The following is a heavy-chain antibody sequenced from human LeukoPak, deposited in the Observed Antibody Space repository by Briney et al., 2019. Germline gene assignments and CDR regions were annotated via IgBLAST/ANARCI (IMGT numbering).Heavy chain of an antibody. J-gene: IGHJ4*02. D-gene: IGHD2-15*01. Sequence: GGSLRLSCAASGFTVSSNYMSWVRQAPGKGLEWVSVIYSGGNTYYADSVKGRFTISRDNSKNTLYLQMNSLRAEDTAVYYCARDLHCSGGSCLNFDCWGQGTLVTVSS. V-gene: IGHV3-66*01. CDR3: ARDLHCSGGSCLNFDC. CDR2: IYSGGNT. CDR1: GFTVSSNY.